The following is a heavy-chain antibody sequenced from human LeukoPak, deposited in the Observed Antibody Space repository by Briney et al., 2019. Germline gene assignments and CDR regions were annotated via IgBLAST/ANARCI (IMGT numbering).Heavy chain of an antibody. CDR1: GGSISSYY. V-gene: IGHV4-59*12. D-gene: IGHD3-22*01. CDR3: ARVLSPTYYYDSSGLKDNWFDP. J-gene: IGHJ5*02. Sequence: PSETLSLTCTVSGGSISSYYWSWIRQPPGKGLEWIGYIYYSGSTYYNPSLKSRVTISVDRSKNQFSLKLSSVTAADTAVYYCARVLSPTYYYDSSGLKDNWFDPWGQGTLVTVSS. CDR2: IYYSGST.